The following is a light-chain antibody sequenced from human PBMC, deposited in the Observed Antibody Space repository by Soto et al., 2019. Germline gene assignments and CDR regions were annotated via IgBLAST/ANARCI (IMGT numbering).Light chain of an antibody. V-gene: IGKV3-20*01. CDR3: QQYGNSPS. CDR1: QRVSGSS. Sequence: VLTQSPGTLSLSPGDRATLSCRASQRVSGSSLAWYQQKPGQAPRLLIYGGSNRATGVPDRFSGSGSGADFTLTSSRVEPEDVAVYHCQQYGNSPSFGQGTKLEIK. J-gene: IGKJ2*01. CDR2: GGS.